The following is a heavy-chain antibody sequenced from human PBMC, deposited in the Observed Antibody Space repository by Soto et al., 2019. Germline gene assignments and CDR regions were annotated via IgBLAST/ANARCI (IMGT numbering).Heavy chain of an antibody. V-gene: IGHV1-18*01. J-gene: IGHJ4*02. CDR1: GYTFTSYG. CDR3: ARDPLGELSSTRPLGFDY. D-gene: IGHD3-16*02. Sequence: ASVKVSCKASGYTFTSYGISWVRQAPGQGLEWMGWISAYNGNTNYAQKLQGRVTMTTDTSTSTAYMELRSLRSDDTAVYYCARDPLGELSSTRPLGFDYWGQGTLVTVSS. CDR2: ISAYNGNT.